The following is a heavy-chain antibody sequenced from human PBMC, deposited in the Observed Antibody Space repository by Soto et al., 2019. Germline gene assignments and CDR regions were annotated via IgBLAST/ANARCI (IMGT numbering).Heavy chain of an antibody. CDR1: ADTFTSYY. V-gene: IGHV1-46*01. J-gene: IGHJ1*01. Sequence: ASVKVSCKAPADTFTSYYIHWVRQAPGHGLEWMGIINPNGGNTRFAQTFQGRITMTTNTSMSTVYMELRSLRSEDTAVYYCARSTGGVCGCSIECPYWVAVWGQGSLVTVSS. D-gene: IGHD6-6*01. CDR2: INPNGGNT. CDR3: ARSTGGVCGCSIECPYWVAV.